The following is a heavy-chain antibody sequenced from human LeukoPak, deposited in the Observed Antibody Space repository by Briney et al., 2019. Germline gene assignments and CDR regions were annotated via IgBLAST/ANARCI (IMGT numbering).Heavy chain of an antibody. CDR3: AREGYCSSTSCYPEPDAFDI. D-gene: IGHD2-2*01. V-gene: IGHV3-21*01. J-gene: IGHJ3*02. CDR1: GFTFSSYS. Sequence: GGSLRLSCAASGFTFSSYSMNWVSQAPGKWLEWVSSISSSSSYIYYADSVKGRFTISRDNAKNSLYLQMSSLRAEDTAVYYCAREGYCSSTSCYPEPDAFDIWGQGTMVTVSS. CDR2: ISSSSSYI.